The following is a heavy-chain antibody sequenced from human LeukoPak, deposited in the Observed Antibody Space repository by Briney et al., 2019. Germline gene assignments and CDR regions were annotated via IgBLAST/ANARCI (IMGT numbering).Heavy chain of an antibody. V-gene: IGHV4-61*02. CDR3: ASRSRYSYGPGGLDY. J-gene: IGHJ4*02. Sequence: SQTLSLSCTVSGGSISSGSYYWSWIRQPAGKGLEWIGRIYTSGSTNYNPSLKSRVTISVDTSKNQFSLKLSSVTAADTAVYYCASRSRYSYGPGGLDYWGQGTLVTVSS. CDR2: IYTSGST. D-gene: IGHD5-18*01. CDR1: GGSISSGSYY.